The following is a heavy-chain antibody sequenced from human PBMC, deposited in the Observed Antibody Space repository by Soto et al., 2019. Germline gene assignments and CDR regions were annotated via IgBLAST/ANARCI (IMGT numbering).Heavy chain of an antibody. D-gene: IGHD3-9*01. CDR3: ARTVLGPDILADQFVDYYYYMDV. CDR1: GGSISSGGYY. CDR2: IYYSGST. V-gene: IGHV4-61*08. Sequence: SETLSITCTVSGGSISSGGYYWSWIRPQPGKGQKRIGYIYYSGSTSYTPSLRRRVIMSVDTSKRQFSLQLKSVTAADTAIYYCARTVLGPDILADQFVDYYYYMDVWGQGTTVTVSS. J-gene: IGHJ6*03.